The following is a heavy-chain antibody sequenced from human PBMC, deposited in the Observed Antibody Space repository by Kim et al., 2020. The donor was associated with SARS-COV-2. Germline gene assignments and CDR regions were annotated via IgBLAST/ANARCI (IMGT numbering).Heavy chain of an antibody. Sequence: KSRVTISVDTSKNQFSLKLSSVTAADTAVYYCAREPHYYGSGSYANWFDPWGQGTLVTVSS. J-gene: IGHJ5*02. CDR3: AREPHYYGSGSYANWFDP. D-gene: IGHD3-10*01. V-gene: IGHV4-31*02.